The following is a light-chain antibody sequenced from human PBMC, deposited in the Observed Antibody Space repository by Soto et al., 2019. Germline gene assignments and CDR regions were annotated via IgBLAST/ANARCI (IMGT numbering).Light chain of an antibody. CDR1: QSVSSK. J-gene: IGKJ5*01. CDR3: QQYNNWPIT. Sequence: EIVLTQSPATLSVSPGERATLSCRASQSVSSKLAWYLQKPGQAPSLLIYAASTRATGIPARFSGGGSGTEFTLTISSLQSEDFAVYYCQQYNNWPITFGQGTRLEI. V-gene: IGKV3-15*01. CDR2: AAS.